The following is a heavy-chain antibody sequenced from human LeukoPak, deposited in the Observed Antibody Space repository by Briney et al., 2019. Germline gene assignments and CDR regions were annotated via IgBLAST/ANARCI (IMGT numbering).Heavy chain of an antibody. CDR1: GFTFITYG. CDR2: IWYDGSYK. V-gene: IGHV3-33*01. J-gene: IGHJ4*02. D-gene: IGHD3-22*01. Sequence: GRSLRLSCAASGFTFITYGMHWVRQAPGKGPEWVALIWYDGSYKYYADSVKGRFTISRDNSKNTLYLQMNSLRAEDTAVYYCAREYYDSSDYPRQHYFDYWGQGTLVTVSS. CDR3: AREYYDSSDYPRQHYFDY.